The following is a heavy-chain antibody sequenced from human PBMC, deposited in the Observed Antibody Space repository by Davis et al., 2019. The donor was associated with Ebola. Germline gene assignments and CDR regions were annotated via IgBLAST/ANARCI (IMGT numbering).Heavy chain of an antibody. Sequence: MPSETLSLTCTVSGGSISSYYWSWIRQPPGKGLEWIGYIYYSGSTNYNPSLKSRVTISVDTSKNQFSLKLSSVTAADTAVYYCARVEWLGLEYFDYWGQGTLVTVSS. V-gene: IGHV4-59*01. CDR3: ARVEWLGLEYFDY. CDR2: IYYSGST. CDR1: GGSISSYY. D-gene: IGHD6-19*01. J-gene: IGHJ4*02.